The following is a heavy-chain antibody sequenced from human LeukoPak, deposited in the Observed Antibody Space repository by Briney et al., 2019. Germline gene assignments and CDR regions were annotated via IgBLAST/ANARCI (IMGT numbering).Heavy chain of an antibody. CDR1: GGSFSGYY. CDR3: ARSPYYDFWSGYYTGYYYGMDV. D-gene: IGHD3-3*01. J-gene: IGHJ6*02. V-gene: IGHV4-34*01. Sequence: SETLSLTCAVYGGSFSGYYWSWIRQPPGKGLEWMGEINHSGSTNYNPSLKSRVTIPVDTSKNQFSLKLSSVTAADTAVYYCARSPYYDFWSGYYTGYYYGMDVWGQGTTVTVSS. CDR2: INHSGST.